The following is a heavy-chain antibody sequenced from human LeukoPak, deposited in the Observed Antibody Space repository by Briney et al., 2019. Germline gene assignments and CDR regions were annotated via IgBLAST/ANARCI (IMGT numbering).Heavy chain of an antibody. D-gene: IGHD2-15*01. Sequence: PGRSLRLSCAASGFTFSSYGMHWVRQAPGKGLEWVAVISYDGNNKYYADSVKGRFTISRDNSKSTLFLQMNSLRAEDTAVYYCARDIVVAAATPGFYYYGMDVWGQGTTVTVSS. CDR3: ARDIVVAAATPGFYYYGMDV. V-gene: IGHV3-30*03. CDR2: ISYDGNNK. CDR1: GFTFSSYG. J-gene: IGHJ6*02.